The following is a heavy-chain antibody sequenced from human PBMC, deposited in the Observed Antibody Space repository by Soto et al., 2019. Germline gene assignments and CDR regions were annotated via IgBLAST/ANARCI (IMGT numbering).Heavy chain of an antibody. D-gene: IGHD2-8*01. CDR3: AYFSVGCPARSGVFDI. V-gene: IGHV1-69*01. CDR1: GGTFSNYA. J-gene: IGHJ3*02. CDR2: IIPMFGTA. Sequence: QVQLVQSGAEVKKPGSSVKVSCKASGGTFSNYAINWVRQAPGQGLEWMGGIIPMFGTANYAQNYQARVTITADESTGTAHMELSSLRSEDTAVHFCAYFSVGCPARSGVFDIWGQGTTVTVSS.